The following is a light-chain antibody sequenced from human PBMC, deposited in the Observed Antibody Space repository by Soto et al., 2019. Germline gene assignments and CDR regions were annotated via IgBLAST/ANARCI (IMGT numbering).Light chain of an antibody. CDR1: QRISSY. CDR2: AAS. J-gene: IGKJ2*01. Sequence: DIQMTQSPSSLSASVGDRVTITCRASQRISSYLNWYQQKPGQPPKLLIYAASSLQSGVPSRFSGSAYGTDFTLSISSLQPEDSATYYCQQSDITPVTFGQGTKLEIK. CDR3: QQSDITPVT. V-gene: IGKV1-39*01.